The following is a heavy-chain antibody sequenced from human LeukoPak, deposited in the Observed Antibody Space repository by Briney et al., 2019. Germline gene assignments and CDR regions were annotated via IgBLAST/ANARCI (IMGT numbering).Heavy chain of an antibody. D-gene: IGHD1-1*01. CDR3: TTEGTTGRIDY. CDR2: IYYSGST. V-gene: IGHV4-34*01. Sequence: SETLSLTCAVYGGSFSGYYWSWIRQPPGEGLEWIGSIYYSGSTYYNPSLKSRVTISVDTSKNQVSLQLNSVTPEDTAVYYCTTEGTTGRIDYWGQGTLVTVSS. CDR1: GGSFSGYY. J-gene: IGHJ4*02.